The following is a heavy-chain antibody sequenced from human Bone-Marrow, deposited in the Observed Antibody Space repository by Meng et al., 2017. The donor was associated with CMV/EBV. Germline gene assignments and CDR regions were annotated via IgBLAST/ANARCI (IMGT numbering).Heavy chain of an antibody. D-gene: IGHD3-22*01. V-gene: IGHV3-30-3*01. CDR1: GFTFSSYA. CDR3: ATEFGSGYYFDYFDY. J-gene: IGHJ4*02. Sequence: GESLKISCAASGFTFSSYAMSWVRQAPGKGLEWVAVISYDGSNKYYADSVKGRFTISRDNSKNTLYLQMNSLRGEDTAVYYCATEFGSGYYFDYFDYWGQGTLVTVSS. CDR2: ISYDGSNK.